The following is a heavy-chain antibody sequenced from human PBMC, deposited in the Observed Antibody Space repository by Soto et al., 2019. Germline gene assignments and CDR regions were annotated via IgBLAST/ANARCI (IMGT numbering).Heavy chain of an antibody. V-gene: IGHV1-18*01. CDR2: ISAYNGNT. J-gene: IGHJ4*02. Sequence: QVHLVQSGAEVKKPGASVKVSCKASGYTFITYGFTWVRQAPGQGLEWMGWISAYNGNTNYAQKLQGRVTMTTDTSTSTAYLELRSLTSDDAAVYYCARGQFGDLDYWGQGTLVTVSS. CDR3: ARGQFGDLDY. D-gene: IGHD2-21*02. CDR1: GYTFITYG.